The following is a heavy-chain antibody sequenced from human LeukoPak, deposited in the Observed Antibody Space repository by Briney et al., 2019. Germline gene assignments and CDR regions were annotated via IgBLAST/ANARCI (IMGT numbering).Heavy chain of an antibody. J-gene: IGHJ5*02. V-gene: IGHV4-59*01. CDR1: GGSISSYY. CDR2: IYYSGST. CDR3: ARGRSEMKAMVTRCNWFDP. D-gene: IGHD5-18*01. Sequence: SETLSLTCTVSGGSISSYYWSWIRQPPGKGLEWIGYIYYSGSTNYNPSLKSRVTISVDTSKNQFSLKLSSVTAADTAVYYCARGRSEMKAMVTRCNWFDPWGQGTLVTVSS.